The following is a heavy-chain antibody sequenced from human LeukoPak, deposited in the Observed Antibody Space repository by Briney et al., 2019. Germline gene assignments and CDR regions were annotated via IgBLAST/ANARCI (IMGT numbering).Heavy chain of an antibody. CDR3: ASLNYGGNSGG. CDR1: GGTFSSYA. J-gene: IGHJ4*02. D-gene: IGHD4-23*01. CDR2: IIPILGIA. Sequence: SVKVSCKASGGTFSSYAISWVRQAPGQGLEWMGRIIPILGIANYAQKFQGRVTITADKSTGTAYMELSSLRSEDTAVYYCASLNYGGNSGGWGQGTLVTVSS. V-gene: IGHV1-69*04.